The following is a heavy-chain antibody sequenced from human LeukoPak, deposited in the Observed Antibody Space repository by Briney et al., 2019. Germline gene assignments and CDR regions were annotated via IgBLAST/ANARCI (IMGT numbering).Heavy chain of an antibody. CDR3: ARDAATYGSEYY. V-gene: IGHV3-48*02. D-gene: IGHD3-10*01. Sequence: GGSLRLSCAASGFTFSSYRMNWVRQAPGKGLEWLSYISRSSTTIYYADSVKGRFTISRDNAKNSLYLQMNSLRDEDTAVYYCARDAATYGSEYYWGQGTLVTVS. J-gene: IGHJ4*02. CDR2: ISRSSTTI. CDR1: GFTFSSYR.